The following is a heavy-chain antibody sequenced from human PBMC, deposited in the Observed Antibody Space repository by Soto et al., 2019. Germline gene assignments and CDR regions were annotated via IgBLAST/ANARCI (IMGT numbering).Heavy chain of an antibody. CDR1: GGSFSTYY. J-gene: IGHJ3*02. V-gene: IGHV4-34*01. Sequence: SETLSLTCVVSGGSFSTYYYNWIRQSPWKGLEWIGEINHSGSNNYSPSLKSRVTMSLDTSKNQFSLKLTSVTAADTAVYYCERGGSNDWQVACDIWRQGTMVTVSS. CDR3: ERGGSNDWQVACDI. D-gene: IGHD3-9*01. CDR2: INHSGSN.